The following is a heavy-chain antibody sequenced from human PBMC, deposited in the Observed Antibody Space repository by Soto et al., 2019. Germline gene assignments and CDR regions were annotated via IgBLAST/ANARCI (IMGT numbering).Heavy chain of an antibody. CDR1: GGSISSGGYY. V-gene: IGHV4-31*03. Sequence: SETLSLTCPVSGGSISSGGYYWSWIRQHPGKGLEWIGYIYYSGSTYYNPSLKSRVTISVDTSKNQFSLKLSSVTAADTAVYYCASTHCPVCALNWFDPWGQGTLVTVSS. J-gene: IGHJ5*02. CDR2: IYYSGST. D-gene: IGHD2-21*01. CDR3: ASTHCPVCALNWFDP.